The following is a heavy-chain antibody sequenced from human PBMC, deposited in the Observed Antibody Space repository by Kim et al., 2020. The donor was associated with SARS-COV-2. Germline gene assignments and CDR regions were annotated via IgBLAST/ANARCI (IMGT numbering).Heavy chain of an antibody. CDR2: IFYIGST. Sequence: SETLSLTCTVSSGSVTSYSWSWIRQPPGKGLEWIGYIFYIGSTNYNPSLKSRVTISVDTSKNQFSLKLSSVTAADTAIYYCATTSLHDYGDYSPYFDYWGQGTLVTVSS. J-gene: IGHJ4*02. D-gene: IGHD4-17*01. V-gene: IGHV4-59*02. CDR1: SGSVTSYS. CDR3: ATTSLHDYGDYSPYFDY.